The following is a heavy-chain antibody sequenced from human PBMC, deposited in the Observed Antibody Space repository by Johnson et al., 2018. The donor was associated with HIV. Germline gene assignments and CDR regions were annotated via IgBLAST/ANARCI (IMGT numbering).Heavy chain of an antibody. CDR2: ISYDGTNT. D-gene: IGHD2-2*01. CDR3: ASGVPARAPLFI. CDR1: DFTFTNNA. J-gene: IGHJ3*02. V-gene: IGHV3-30*04. Sequence: QVQLVESGGGVVQPGRSLRLSCAASDFTFTNNAIHWVRQAPGKGLEWVAVISYDGTNTYYADSVKGRFTISRDNSRNTVFLQMIILRPKDTAMYYCASGVPARAPLFILGQGTMVTVSS.